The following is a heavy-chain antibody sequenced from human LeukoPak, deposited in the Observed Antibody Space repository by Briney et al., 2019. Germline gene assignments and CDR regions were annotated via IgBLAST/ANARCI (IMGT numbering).Heavy chain of an antibody. J-gene: IGHJ4*02. CDR2: IYYSGST. V-gene: IGHV4-61*01. Sequence: SETLSLTCTVSGGSVSSGNYYWSWIRQPPGKGLDWIGYIYYSGSTNYNPSLKSRVTISVDPSKNQFSLRLSSVTAAATAVYYCARDPSRYFHYWGQGTLATVSS. CDR1: GGSVSSGNYY. CDR3: ARDPSRYFHY. D-gene: IGHD3-22*01.